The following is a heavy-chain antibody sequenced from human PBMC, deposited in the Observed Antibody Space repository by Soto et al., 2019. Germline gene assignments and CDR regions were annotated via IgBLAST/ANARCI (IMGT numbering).Heavy chain of an antibody. Sequence: SETLSLTCSVSGGSISPYYWSWIRQPPGKGLEWIGYIFYTGYTSVNTALKSRVTTSLDTSKNQFSLKLSSVTAADTAVYYCARGGGYSYGYPDYFYGMDVWGPGISVTVSS. D-gene: IGHD5-18*01. CDR3: ARGGGYSYGYPDYFYGMDV. CDR1: GGSISPYY. J-gene: IGHJ6*02. CDR2: IFYTGYT. V-gene: IGHV4-59*01.